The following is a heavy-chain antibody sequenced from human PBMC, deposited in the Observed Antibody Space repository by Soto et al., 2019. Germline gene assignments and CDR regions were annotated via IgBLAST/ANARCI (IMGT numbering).Heavy chain of an antibody. Sequence: QVQLVQSAAEVKKPGASVKVSCKASGYTFIRYGITWVRQAPGQGLEWMGWISAYNDYTIYAQKLQGRVTMTTDTSTRIVYMELRGLKSXDTAVXYCAXGGYYDNSWXXLSXYGLDVWGQGTSVTVSS. D-gene: IGHD3-16*01. V-gene: IGHV1-18*01. CDR3: AXGGYYDNSWXXLSXYGLDV. J-gene: IGHJ6*02. CDR2: ISAYNDYT. CDR1: GYTFIRYG.